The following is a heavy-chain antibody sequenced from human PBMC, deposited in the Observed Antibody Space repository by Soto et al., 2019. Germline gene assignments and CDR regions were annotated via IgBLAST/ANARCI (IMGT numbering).Heavy chain of an antibody. J-gene: IGHJ6*03. CDR2: INPSGGST. V-gene: IGHV1-46*03. CDR3: ARELTQYYYGSGPNYYYYMDV. CDR1: GYTFTSYY. D-gene: IGHD3-10*01. Sequence: GASVKVSCKASGYTFTSYYMHWVRQAPGQGLEWMGIINPSGGSTSYAQKFQGRVTMTRDTSTSTVYMELSSLRSEDTAVYYCARELTQYYYGSGPNYYYYMDVWGKGTTVTVS.